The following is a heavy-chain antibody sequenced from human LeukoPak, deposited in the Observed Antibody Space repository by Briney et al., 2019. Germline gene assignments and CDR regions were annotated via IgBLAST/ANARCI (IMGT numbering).Heavy chain of an antibody. D-gene: IGHD3-9*01. CDR1: GFTFDDYA. CDR2: ISWNSGSI. V-gene: IGHV3-9*01. CDR3: ARGAYYDILTGYYTGPFGY. J-gene: IGHJ4*02. Sequence: PGGSLRLSCAASGFTFDDYAMPWVRQAPGKGLEWVSGISWNSGSIGYADSVKGRFTISRDNAKNSLYLQMNSLRAEDTALYYCARGAYYDILTGYYTGPFGYWGQGTLVTVSS.